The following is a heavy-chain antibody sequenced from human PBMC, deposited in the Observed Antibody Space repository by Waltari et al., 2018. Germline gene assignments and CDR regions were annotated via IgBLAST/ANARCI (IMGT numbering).Heavy chain of an antibody. CDR1: GDSISSSYW. CDR3: ARDRGRGLYLDS. Sequence: QLQLQESGPGLVKPSGTLSLTCTVSGDSISSSYWWSWVRQPPGKGLEWIGQIHGSGITNYNPSLESRVTISLDTSNNQFSLKVTSATASDTAVYYCARDRGRGLYLDSWGQGALVTVSP. V-gene: IGHV4-4*02. CDR2: IHGSGIT. D-gene: IGHD2-15*01. J-gene: IGHJ4*02.